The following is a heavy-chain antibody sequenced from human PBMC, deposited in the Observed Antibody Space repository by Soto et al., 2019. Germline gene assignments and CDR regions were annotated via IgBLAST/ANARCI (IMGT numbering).Heavy chain of an antibody. Sequence: SVKVSCKASGGTLSSYAISWVRQAPGQGLEWMGGIIPIFGTANYAQKLQGRVTMTTDTSTSTAYMELRSLRSDDTAVYYCAREGKQLGGYYYYYGMDVWGQGTTVTVSS. CDR1: GGTLSSYA. CDR2: IIPIFGTA. D-gene: IGHD6-6*01. CDR3: AREGKQLGGYYYYYGMDV. J-gene: IGHJ6*02. V-gene: IGHV1-69*05.